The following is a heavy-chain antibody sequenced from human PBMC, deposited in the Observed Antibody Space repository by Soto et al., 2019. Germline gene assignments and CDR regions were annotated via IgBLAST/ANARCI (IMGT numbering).Heavy chain of an antibody. CDR1: GVSIIGNFYY. Sequence: SETLSLTCTVSGVSIIGNFYYWVWIRQPPGKGLEWIASISNSASINANPSLKSRVTISVDTSKNQFSLRLTSVTAMDTAVYYCVIFGAAAGPLYYLDSWGQGILGT. CDR3: VIFGAAAGPLYYLDS. D-gene: IGHD6-13*01. CDR2: ISNSASI. J-gene: IGHJ4*02. V-gene: IGHV4-39*01.